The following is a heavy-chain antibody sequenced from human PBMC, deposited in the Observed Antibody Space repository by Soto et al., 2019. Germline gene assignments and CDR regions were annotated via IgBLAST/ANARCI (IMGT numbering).Heavy chain of an antibody. D-gene: IGHD2-21*02. CDR3: ASSSQLYLAYCGGDCYSFDY. V-gene: IGHV1-18*01. CDR1: GYTFTSYG. Sequence: QVQLVQSGAEVKKPGASVKVSCKASGYTFTSYGISWVRQAPGQGLEWMGWISAYNGNTNYAQNLQGRVTMTTDTSTSTAYMVLRRLRSDDTAVYYCASSSQLYLAYCGGDCYSFDYWGQGTLVTVAS. J-gene: IGHJ4*02. CDR2: ISAYNGNT.